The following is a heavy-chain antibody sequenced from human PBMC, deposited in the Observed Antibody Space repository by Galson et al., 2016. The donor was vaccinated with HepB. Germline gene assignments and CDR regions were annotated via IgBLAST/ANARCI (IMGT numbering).Heavy chain of an antibody. V-gene: IGHV3-66*01. J-gene: IGHJ5*02. CDR3: ARDRGYYDSSGYLNWFDP. CDR2: IYSGGST. CDR1: GFTVSSNY. D-gene: IGHD3-22*01. Sequence: SLRLSCAASGFTVSSNYMSWVRQAPGKGLEWVSVIYSGGSTYYADSVKGRFTISRDNSKNTLYLQMNSLRAEDTAVYYCARDRGYYDSSGYLNWFDPWGQGTLVTVSS.